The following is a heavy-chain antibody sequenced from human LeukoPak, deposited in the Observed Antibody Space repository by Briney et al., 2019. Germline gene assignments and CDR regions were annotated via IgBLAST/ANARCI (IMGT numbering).Heavy chain of an antibody. Sequence: GGSLRLSCAASGFTFSSYWMGWVRQAPGKGLEWVASINQDGSEKYYVDSVEGRFTISRDNAKTSLYLQINSLRAEDMAIFYCARDTYGGFDYWGQGTLVTVSS. D-gene: IGHD4-23*01. J-gene: IGHJ4*02. CDR2: INQDGSEK. CDR1: GFTFSSYW. CDR3: ARDTYGGFDY. V-gene: IGHV3-7*01.